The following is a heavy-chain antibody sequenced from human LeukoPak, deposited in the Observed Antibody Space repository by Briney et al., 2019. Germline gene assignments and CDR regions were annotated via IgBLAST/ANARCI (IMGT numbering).Heavy chain of an antibody. CDR3: ASALYYYSGMDV. CDR1: NYSISSGYY. J-gene: IGHJ6*04. V-gene: IGHV4-38-2*01. Sequence: SETPSLTCAVSNYSISSGYYWDWIRQPPGKGLEWIGRIYHNGYTYYNPSLKSRVTISVDTSKSQFSLKLKSVTAADTAVYYCASALYYYSGMDVWGKGTTVTVSS. CDR2: IYHNGYT.